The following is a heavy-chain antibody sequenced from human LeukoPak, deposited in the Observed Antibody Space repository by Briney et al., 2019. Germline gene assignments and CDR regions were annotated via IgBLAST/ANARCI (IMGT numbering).Heavy chain of an antibody. D-gene: IGHD3-10*01. CDR2: IWYDGSNK. J-gene: IGHJ4*02. CDR3: ARDRGVSYFDY. Sequence: PGGSLRLSCAASGFTLSSYWMHWVRQAPGKGLEWVAVIWYDGSNKYYADSVKGRFTISRDNSQNTLYLQMNSLRAEDTAVYYCARDRGVSYFDYWGQGTQVTVSS. CDR1: GFTLSSYW. V-gene: IGHV3-33*08.